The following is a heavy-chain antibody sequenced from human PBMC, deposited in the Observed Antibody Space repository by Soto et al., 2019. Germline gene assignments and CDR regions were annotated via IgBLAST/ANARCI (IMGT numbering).Heavy chain of an antibody. V-gene: IGHV3-33*01. CDR2: IWYDGSNK. CDR3: ARDMRDSGPYYFDY. Sequence: PGGSLRLSCAASGFTFSSYGTHWVRQAPGKGLEWVAVIWYDGSNKYYADSVKGRFTISRDNSKNTLYLQMNSLRAEDTAVYYCARDMRDSGPYYFDYWGQGTLVTVSS. CDR1: GFTFSSYG. D-gene: IGHD1-26*01. J-gene: IGHJ4*02.